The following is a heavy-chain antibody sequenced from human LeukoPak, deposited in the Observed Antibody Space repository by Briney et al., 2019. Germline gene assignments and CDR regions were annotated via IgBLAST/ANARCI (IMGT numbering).Heavy chain of an antibody. CDR3: AKEFSGYLASFEY. J-gene: IGHJ4*02. CDR2: ISGSGGGT. CDR1: GFTFSTYA. D-gene: IGHD3-22*01. V-gene: IGHV3-23*01. Sequence: GGSLRLSCAASGFTFSTYAMSWVRQTPEKGLEWVSTISGSGGGTYYADSVKGRFTISRDDSRNTLYLQMNSLRAEDTAVYYCAKEFSGYLASFEYWGQGTLVTVSS.